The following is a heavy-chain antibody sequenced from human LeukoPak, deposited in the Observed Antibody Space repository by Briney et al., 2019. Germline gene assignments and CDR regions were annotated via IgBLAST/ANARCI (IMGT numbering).Heavy chain of an antibody. D-gene: IGHD3-10*01. CDR1: GDTFSSYA. J-gene: IGHJ4*02. CDR3: ARVAYYYGSGSYSYDKLDY. V-gene: IGHV1-69*04. Sequence: GASVKVSCKASGDTFSSYAISWVRQAPGQGLEWMGRIIPILGIANYAQMFQGRVTITADKSTSTAYMELSSLRSEDTAVYYCARVAYYYGSGSYSYDKLDYWGQGTLVTVSS. CDR2: IIPILGIA.